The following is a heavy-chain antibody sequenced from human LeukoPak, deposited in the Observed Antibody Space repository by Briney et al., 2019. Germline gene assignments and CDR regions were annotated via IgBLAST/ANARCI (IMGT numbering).Heavy chain of an antibody. D-gene: IGHD3-9*01. CDR2: INAGNGNT. J-gene: IGHJ4*02. V-gene: IGHV1-3*01. CDR1: GYTFAGYA. Sequence: ASVKVSCKASGYTFAGYAMHWVRHAPGQRLEWMGWINAGNGNTKYSQKFQDRVTITRDTSASTAYMELGSLKSEDTAVYYCARGWPYFDWFRAPGNDFDFWGQGTVVTVSS. CDR3: ARGWPYFDWFRAPGNDFDF.